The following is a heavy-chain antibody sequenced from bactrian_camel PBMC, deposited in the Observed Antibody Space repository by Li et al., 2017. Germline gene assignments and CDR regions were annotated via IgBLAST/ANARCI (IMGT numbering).Heavy chain of an antibody. D-gene: IGHD2*01. CDR3: SINVHAPRVVPGIACAPQEY. Sequence: HVQLVESGGGSVQAGGSHRLSCVHSTPHRGGRYCLGWFRQVEGKEREAVAGISSEGEGRTTYADSVKGRFIISRDNDWRTVYLQMNGLTPEDTAMYYCSINVHAPRVVPGIACAPQEYWGQGTQVTVS. J-gene: IGHJ4*01. CDR1: TPHRGGRYC. CDR2: ISSEGEGRT. V-gene: IGHV3S55*01.